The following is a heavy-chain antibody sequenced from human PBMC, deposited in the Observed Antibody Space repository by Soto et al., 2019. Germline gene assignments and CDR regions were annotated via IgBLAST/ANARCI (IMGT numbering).Heavy chain of an antibody. D-gene: IGHD6-6*01. V-gene: IGHV4-34*01. J-gene: IGHJ6*02. Sequence: SETLSLTCTIYGGSFSGYYWTWIRQPPGKGLEWIGEINHSGTANYSPSLKRRVSISVDTSKDKFSLNLSSVTAADTAVYYCASGKTRTARPSLRYYYYGLDVWGQGTTVTVSS. CDR1: GGSFSGYY. CDR2: INHSGTA. CDR3: ASGKTRTARPSLRYYYYGLDV.